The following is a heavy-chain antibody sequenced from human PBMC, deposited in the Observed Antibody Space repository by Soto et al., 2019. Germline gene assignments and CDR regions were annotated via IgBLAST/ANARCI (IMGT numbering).Heavy chain of an antibody. V-gene: IGHV1-46*01. CDR1: GYSFFSYY. J-gene: IGHJ5*02. D-gene: IGHD3-3*01. Sequence: GASVKVSCKASGYSFFSYYIHWVRQAPGQGLEWMGRFLASGGNTDYAQRFRGRISMTRDTSTTNTVSLELTSLTSDDTAVYYCAIGGATLFGAIDAWGQGTRVTVT. CDR3: AIGGATLFGAIDA. CDR2: FLASGGNT.